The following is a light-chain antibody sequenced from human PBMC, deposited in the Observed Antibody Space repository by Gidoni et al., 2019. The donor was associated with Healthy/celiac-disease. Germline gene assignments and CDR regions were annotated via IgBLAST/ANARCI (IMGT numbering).Light chain of an antibody. CDR1: QGISSY. CDR2: AAS. J-gene: IGKJ2*01. V-gene: IGKV1-9*01. Sequence: DIQLTQSPSFLSASVGDRVTITCRASQGISSYLAWYQQKPGKAPKLLIYAASTLQSGVPSRFSGSGSGTEFTLTSSSLQPEDFATYYCQQLNSYPPMYTFXXXTKREIK. CDR3: QQLNSYPPMYT.